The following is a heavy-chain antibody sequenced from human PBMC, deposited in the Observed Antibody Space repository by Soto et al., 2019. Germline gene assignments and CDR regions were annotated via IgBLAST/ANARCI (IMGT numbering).Heavy chain of an antibody. V-gene: IGHV4-30-2*01. D-gene: IGHD3-10*01. CDR3: ARDYTRAVDY. Sequence: PSETLSLTCAVSGGSISSGGYSWSWIRQPPGKGLEWIGYIYHSGSTYYNPSLKSRVTISVDRSKNQFSLKLSSVTAADTAVYYCARDYTRAVDYWGQGTLVTVS. CDR2: IYHSGST. J-gene: IGHJ4*02. CDR1: GGSISSGGYS.